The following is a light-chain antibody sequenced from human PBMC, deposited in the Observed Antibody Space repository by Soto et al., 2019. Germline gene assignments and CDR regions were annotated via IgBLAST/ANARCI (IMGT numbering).Light chain of an antibody. V-gene: IGKV3-20*01. Sequence: EIVLTQSPGTLSLSPGDRVTLSCRASQSVSTNYFSWYQQKPGQAPRLLIYATSSRAVGIPDRFCGSGSGTDFTLTISRLEPEDFAMYYCQQYGDYNSPRYSFGQGTRLEI. J-gene: IGKJ2*03. CDR1: QSVSTNY. CDR2: ATS. CDR3: QQYGDYNSPRYS.